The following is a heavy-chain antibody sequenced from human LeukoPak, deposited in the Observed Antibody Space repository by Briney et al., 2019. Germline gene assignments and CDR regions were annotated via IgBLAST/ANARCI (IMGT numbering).Heavy chain of an antibody. V-gene: IGHV3-21*01. J-gene: IGHJ3*02. CDR1: GFTFSSYS. Sequence: GGSLRLSCAASGFTFSSYSMNWVRQAPGKGLEWVSSISSSSSYIYYADSVKGRFTISRDNAKNSLYLQMNSLRAEDTAVYYCASHDFWSGYHDAFDIWGQGTMVTVSS. CDR3: ASHDFWSGYHDAFDI. CDR2: ISSSSSYI. D-gene: IGHD3-3*01.